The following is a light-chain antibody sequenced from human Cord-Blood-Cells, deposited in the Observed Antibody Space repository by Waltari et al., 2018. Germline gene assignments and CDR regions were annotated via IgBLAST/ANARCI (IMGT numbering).Light chain of an antibody. CDR3: CSYAGSSTVV. CDR1: SSDVWSYNL. V-gene: IGLV2-23*01. CDR2: EGS. J-gene: IGLJ2*01. Sequence: QSALTQPASVSGSPGQSITISCTGTSSDVWSYNLVSWYQQPPGKAPNLMIYEGSKRPSGVSNRFSGSKSGNTASLTISGLQAEDEADYYCCSYAGSSTVVFGGGTKLTVL.